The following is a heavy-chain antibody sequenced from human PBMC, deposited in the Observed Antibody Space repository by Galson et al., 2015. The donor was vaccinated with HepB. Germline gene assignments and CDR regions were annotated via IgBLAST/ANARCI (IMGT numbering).Heavy chain of an antibody. Sequence: SVKVSCKASGYTFTSYDINWVRQATGQGLEWMGWMNPNSGNTGYAQKFQGRVTMTRNTSISTAYMELSSLRSEDTAVYYCARGGMSGYDPQWDYYYYYYMDVWGKGTTVTVSS. CDR2: MNPNSGNT. V-gene: IGHV1-8*01. CDR1: GYTFTSYD. J-gene: IGHJ6*03. CDR3: ARGGMSGYDPQWDYYYYYYMDV. D-gene: IGHD5-12*01.